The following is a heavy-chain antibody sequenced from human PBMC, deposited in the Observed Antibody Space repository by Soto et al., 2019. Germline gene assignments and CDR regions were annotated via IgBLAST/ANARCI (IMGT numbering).Heavy chain of an antibody. CDR3: ARAQDCSSTSCYADYYYGMDV. Sequence: ASVKVSCKASGYTFTGYYMHWVRQAPGQGLEWMGWINPNSGGTNYAQKFQGWVTMTRDTSISTAYMELSRLRSDDTAVYYCARAQDCSSTSCYADYYYGMDVWGQGTTVTVSS. D-gene: IGHD2-2*01. CDR2: INPNSGGT. V-gene: IGHV1-2*04. J-gene: IGHJ6*02. CDR1: GYTFTGYY.